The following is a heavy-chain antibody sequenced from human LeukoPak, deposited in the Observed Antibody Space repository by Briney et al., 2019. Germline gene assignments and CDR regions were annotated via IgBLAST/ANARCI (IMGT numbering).Heavy chain of an antibody. D-gene: IGHD3-22*01. V-gene: IGHV3-23*01. CDR1: GFTFSSYA. CDR3: AKGYDSSGYYAGDVDY. CDR2: ISGSGDST. J-gene: IGHJ4*02. Sequence: PGGSLRLSCAASGFTFSSYAMSWVRQAPGKGLEWVSAISGSGDSTYYTDSVKGRFTISRDNSKSTLYLQVNSLRAEDTAVYYCAKGYDSSGYYAGDVDYWGQGTLVTVSS.